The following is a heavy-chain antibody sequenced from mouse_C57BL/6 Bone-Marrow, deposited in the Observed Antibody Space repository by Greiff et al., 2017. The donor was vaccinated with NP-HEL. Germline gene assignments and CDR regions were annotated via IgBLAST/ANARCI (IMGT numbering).Heavy chain of an antibody. CDR2: ILPSIGRT. Sequence: QVQLQQSGSELRSPGSSVKLSCKDFDSEVFPIAYMSWVRQKPGHGFEWIGGILPSIGRTIYGEKFEDKATLDADTLSNTAYLELNSLTSEDSAIYYCARRNYGSSYDWYFDVWGTGTTVTVSS. J-gene: IGHJ1*03. V-gene: IGHV15-2*01. CDR1: DSEVFPIAY. D-gene: IGHD1-1*01. CDR3: ARRNYGSSYDWYFDV.